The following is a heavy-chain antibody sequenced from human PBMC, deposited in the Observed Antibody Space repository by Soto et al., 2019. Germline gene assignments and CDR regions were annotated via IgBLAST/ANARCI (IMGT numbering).Heavy chain of an antibody. CDR1: GGSISSYY. J-gene: IGHJ6*03. V-gene: IGHV4-59*01. CDR2: IYYSGST. D-gene: IGHD3-10*01. CDR3: VRDRGYVDV. Sequence: QVQLQESGPGLVKPSETLSLTCTVSGGSISSYYWSWIRQPPGKGLEWIGYIYYSGSTNYNPSLKSRVTISVDTSKNQFSLKLSSVTAADTAVYYCVRDRGYVDVWGKGTTVTVSS.